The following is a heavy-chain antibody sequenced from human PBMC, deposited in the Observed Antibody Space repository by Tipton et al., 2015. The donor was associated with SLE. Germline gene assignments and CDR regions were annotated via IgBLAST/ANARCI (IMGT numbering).Heavy chain of an antibody. D-gene: IGHD3-16*01. CDR3: ARDPQTYHNFLGAYHWFDP. J-gene: IGHJ5*02. V-gene: IGHV4-39*07. CDR1: GGSISSSSYY. Sequence: TLSLTCTVSGGSISSSSYYWSWIRQPPGKGLEWIGSIYYSGSTYYNPSLKSRVTISIDKSNNQFSLKLSSVTAADTAVYYCARDPQTYHNFLGAYHWFDPWGQGTLVTVSS. CDR2: IYYSGST.